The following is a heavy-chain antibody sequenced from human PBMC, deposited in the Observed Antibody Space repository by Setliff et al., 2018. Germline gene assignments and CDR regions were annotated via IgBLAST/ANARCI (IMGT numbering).Heavy chain of an antibody. CDR3: ARDNIGSGWDFRRKLYYYYGMDV. CDR1: GFTFSSYW. Sequence: NPSCAASGFTFSSYWMSWVRQAPGKGLEWVANIKQDGSEKYYVDSVKGRFTISRDNAKNSLYLQMNSLRAEDTAVYYCARDNIGSGWDFRRKLYYYYGMDVWGQGTTVTVSS. V-gene: IGHV3-7*01. J-gene: IGHJ6*02. CDR2: IKQDGSEK. D-gene: IGHD6-19*01.